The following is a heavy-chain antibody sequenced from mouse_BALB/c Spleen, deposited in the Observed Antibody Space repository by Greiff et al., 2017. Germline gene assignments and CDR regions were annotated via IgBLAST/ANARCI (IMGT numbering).Heavy chain of an antibody. Sequence: QVQLQQSGAELAKPGASVKMSCKASGYTFTSYWMHWVKQRPGQGLEWIGYINPSTGYTEYNQKFKDKATLTADKSSSTAYMQLSSLTSEDSAVYYCARGGYRYDDWFAYWGQGTLVTVSA. V-gene: IGHV1-7*01. CDR2: INPSTGYT. D-gene: IGHD2-14*01. CDR3: ARGGYRYDDWFAY. CDR1: GYTFTSYW. J-gene: IGHJ3*01.